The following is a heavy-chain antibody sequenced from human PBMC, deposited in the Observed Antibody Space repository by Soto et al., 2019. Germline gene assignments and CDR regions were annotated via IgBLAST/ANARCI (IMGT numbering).Heavy chain of an antibody. Sequence: QVQLVESGGGVVQPGRSLRLSCAASGFTFSSYGMHWVRQAPGKGLEWVAVIWYDGSNKYYADSVKGRFTISRDNSKNMLYLQMNSLRAEDTAVYYCARGTNYYGMDVWGQGTTVTVSS. V-gene: IGHV3-33*01. D-gene: IGHD3-3*01. CDR2: IWYDGSNK. J-gene: IGHJ6*02. CDR3: ARGTNYYGMDV. CDR1: GFTFSSYG.